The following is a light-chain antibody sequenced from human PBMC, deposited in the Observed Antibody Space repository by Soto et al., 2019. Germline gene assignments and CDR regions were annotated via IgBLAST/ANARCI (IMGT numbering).Light chain of an antibody. CDR2: LGS. CDR3: MQALQTPWT. Sequence: DIVMTQSPLSLPVTPGEPASISCRSGQSLLHTNGYTYLDWYLQKPGQSPQLLIYLGSTRASGVPDRFSGSGSGTYFTLKISRVEAEDVGVYYCMQALQTPWTFGQGTKLEIK. V-gene: IGKV2-28*01. J-gene: IGKJ2*02. CDR1: QSLLHTNGYTY.